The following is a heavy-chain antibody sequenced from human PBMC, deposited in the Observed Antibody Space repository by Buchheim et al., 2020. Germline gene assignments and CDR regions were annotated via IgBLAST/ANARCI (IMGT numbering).Heavy chain of an antibody. D-gene: IGHD2-2*01. CDR1: GFTFSSYS. V-gene: IGHV3-21*01. Sequence: EVQLVESGGGLVKPGGSLRLSCAASGFTFSSYSMNWVRQAPGKGLEWVSSISSSSYIYYADSVKGRFTISRDNAKNSLYLQMNSLRAEDTAVYYCAREQYCSSTSCFNYYYYGMDVWGQGTT. J-gene: IGHJ6*02. CDR2: ISSSSYI. CDR3: AREQYCSSTSCFNYYYYGMDV.